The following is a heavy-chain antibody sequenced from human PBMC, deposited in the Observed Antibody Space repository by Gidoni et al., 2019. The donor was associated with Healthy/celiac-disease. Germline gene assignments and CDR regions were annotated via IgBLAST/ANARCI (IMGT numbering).Heavy chain of an antibody. J-gene: IGHJ6*03. Sequence: EVQLVQSGAEVKKPGESLKISCKGSGYSFTSYWIGWVRQMPGKGLEWMGIIYPGNSDTRYSPPFQGQVTISADKSIRTAYRQWRSRKASDTAKYYCARSRGGGVGYYYYMDVWGKGTTVTVSS. V-gene: IGHV5-51*01. D-gene: IGHD1-26*01. CDR2: IYPGNSDT. CDR3: ARSRGGGVGYYYYMDV. CDR1: GYSFTSYW.